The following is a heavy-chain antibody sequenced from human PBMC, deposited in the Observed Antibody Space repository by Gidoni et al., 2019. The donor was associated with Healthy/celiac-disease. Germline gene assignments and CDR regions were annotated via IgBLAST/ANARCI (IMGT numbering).Heavy chain of an antibody. Sequence: QVQLQESGPGLVTPSETLSLTCTVSGGSISLYYWSWIRQPPGQGLEWIGYIYYRGRTNYNPSLKSRVTISVDTSKNQFSLKLSSVTAADTAVYYCARGDTAMDDLYYYYGMDVWGQGTTVTVSS. J-gene: IGHJ6*02. CDR1: GGSISLYY. CDR2: IYYRGRT. CDR3: ARGDTAMDDLYYYYGMDV. V-gene: IGHV4-59*01. D-gene: IGHD5-18*01.